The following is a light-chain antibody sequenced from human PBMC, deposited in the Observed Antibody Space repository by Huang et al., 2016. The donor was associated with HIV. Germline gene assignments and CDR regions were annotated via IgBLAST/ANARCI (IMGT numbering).Light chain of an antibody. CDR3: QQYGSAGYT. J-gene: IGKJ2*01. Sequence: EIVLTQSPGTVSLSPGERATLSCRASQSVSSNYLAWYQQKPGQAPRLLIYGASSRATGIPDRFSGSGSGTDFTLTINRLELEDLAVYYCQQYGSAGYTFGQGTKLQIK. V-gene: IGKV3-20*01. CDR1: QSVSSNY. CDR2: GAS.